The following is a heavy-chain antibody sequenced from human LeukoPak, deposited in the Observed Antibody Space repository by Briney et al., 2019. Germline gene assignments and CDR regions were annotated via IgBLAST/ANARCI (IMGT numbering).Heavy chain of an antibody. D-gene: IGHD3-9*01. CDR2: TSSSDSGK. CDR3: AKSPVRYFDWLSGVYFDY. Sequence: PGGSLRLSCVVSGFTLSSYAMSWVRQAPGKGLEWVAATSSSDSGKYHADSVKGRFTISRDNSKNTLYLQMNSLRAEDTAVYYCAKSPVRYFDWLSGVYFDYWGQGTLVTVSS. J-gene: IGHJ4*02. V-gene: IGHV3-23*01. CDR1: GFTLSSYA.